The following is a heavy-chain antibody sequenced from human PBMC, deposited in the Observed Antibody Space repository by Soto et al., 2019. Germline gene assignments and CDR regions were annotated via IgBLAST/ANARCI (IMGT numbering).Heavy chain of an antibody. Sequence: SETLSLTCTVSGGSITSGDNYWSWIRQPPGKGLEWIGYIYYSGHTYYDPSLKSRLTISVDTSKNQFSLKLSSVTAADTAVYYCARVVRAAGYEYYYYYYGMDVWGQGTTVTVSS. CDR1: GGSITSGDNY. CDR3: ARVVRAAGYEYYYYYYGMDV. V-gene: IGHV4-30-4*01. CDR2: IYYSGHT. D-gene: IGHD6-13*01. J-gene: IGHJ6*02.